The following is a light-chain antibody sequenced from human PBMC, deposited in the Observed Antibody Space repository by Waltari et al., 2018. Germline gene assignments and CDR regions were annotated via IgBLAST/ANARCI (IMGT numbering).Light chain of an antibody. V-gene: IGKV2-30*01. CDR1: SLVNRNRNTY. CDR2: EVS. J-gene: IGKJ1*01. CDR3: MQLTNSPRT. Sequence: SLVNRNRNTYLNWYQQKPGQSPRRLIYEVSNRHSGVPDRFSGSGSGTDFTLKISRVEAEDFAVYYCMQLTNSPRTFGQGTKVEIK.